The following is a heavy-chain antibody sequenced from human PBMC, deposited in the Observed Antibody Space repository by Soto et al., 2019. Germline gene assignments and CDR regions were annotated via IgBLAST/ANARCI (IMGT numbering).Heavy chain of an antibody. CDR1: GGSIGSGGYS. D-gene: IGHD6-19*01. CDR2: IYHRGST. CDR3: ASAGGLGAVAADY. Sequence: QLQLQESGSGLVKPSQTLSLTCAVSGGSIGSGGYSWSWIRHPPGKGLEWIGYIYHRGSTYYNPSLKSRVTISVDRSKNQFSLKLSSVTAADTAVYYCASAGGLGAVAADYWGQGTLVTVSS. J-gene: IGHJ4*02. V-gene: IGHV4-30-2*01.